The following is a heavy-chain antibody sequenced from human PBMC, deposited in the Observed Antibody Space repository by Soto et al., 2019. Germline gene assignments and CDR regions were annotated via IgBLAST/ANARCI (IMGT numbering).Heavy chain of an antibody. Sequence: QLQLQESGPGLVKPSETLSLTCTVSGGSISSSSYYWGWIRQPPGKGLEWIGSIYYSGSTYYNPSLKSRVTISVDTSKNQFYLKLSSVTAADTAVYYCAPVREYYYGSGIKLNNWGQGNLVTVSS. CDR3: APVREYYYGSGIKLNN. J-gene: IGHJ4*02. CDR2: IYYSGST. CDR1: GGSISSSSYY. D-gene: IGHD3-10*01. V-gene: IGHV4-39*01.